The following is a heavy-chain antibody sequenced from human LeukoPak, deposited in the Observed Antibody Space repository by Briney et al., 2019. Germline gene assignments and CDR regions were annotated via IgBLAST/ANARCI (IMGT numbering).Heavy chain of an antibody. V-gene: IGHV1-2*02. CDR2: INPNSGGT. Sequence: ASVKVSCKASGYTFTGYYMHWVRQAPGQGLEWMGWINPNSGGTNYAQKFQGRVTMTRDTSISTAYMELSSLRSEDTAVYYCARALGYCSSTSCYVISHGYDYWGQGTLVTVSS. J-gene: IGHJ4*02. CDR1: GYTFTGYY. CDR3: ARALGYCSSTSCYVISHGYDY. D-gene: IGHD2-2*03.